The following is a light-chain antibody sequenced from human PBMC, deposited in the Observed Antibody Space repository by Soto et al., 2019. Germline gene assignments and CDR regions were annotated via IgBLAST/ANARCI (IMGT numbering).Light chain of an antibody. J-gene: IGKJ5*01. CDR1: QNINNW. CDR3: QQYENLLT. V-gene: IGKV1-5*03. CDR2: NAS. Sequence: IQVAQSDITLTASVGARVTSICRASQNINNWLAWYQQKPGKAPRLLIYNASNLEGGVPSRFSGSGSGTDFTLSISSLQPEDIATYYCQQYENLLTFGQGTRLEIK.